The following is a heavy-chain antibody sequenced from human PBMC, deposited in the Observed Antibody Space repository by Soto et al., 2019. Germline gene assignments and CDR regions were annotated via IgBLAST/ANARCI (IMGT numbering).Heavy chain of an antibody. CDR2: TGGNGRTT. Sequence: EVQLLESGGDLVQPGGSLRLSCGASGFTFSISAMSWVRQAPGKGLEWVSTTGGNGRTTYYADSVKGRFTVSRDNSKNTLDLQMSSLRAEDSAVYYCVTVHPNSRSFDYWGQGTLVTVSS. J-gene: IGHJ4*02. V-gene: IGHV3-23*01. CDR3: VTVHPNSRSFDY. CDR1: GFTFSISA.